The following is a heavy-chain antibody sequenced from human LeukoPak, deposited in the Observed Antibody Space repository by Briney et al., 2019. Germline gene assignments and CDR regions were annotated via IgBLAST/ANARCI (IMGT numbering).Heavy chain of an antibody. CDR3: ANEEWYRFDY. V-gene: IGHV3-7*03. Sequence: GSLRPSCAASGFAFNSYWMSWVRQTPGKGLEWVATMDGGGSATYYVDSVKGRFTITRDNAKNSLFLQMNSLRAEDTALYYCANEEWYRFDYWGQGTLVTVPS. CDR1: GFAFNSYW. D-gene: IGHD2-8*01. J-gene: IGHJ4*02. CDR2: MDGGGSAT.